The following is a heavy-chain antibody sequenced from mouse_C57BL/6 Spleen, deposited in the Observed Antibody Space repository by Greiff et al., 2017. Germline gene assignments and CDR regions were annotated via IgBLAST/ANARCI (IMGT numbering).Heavy chain of an antibody. D-gene: IGHD1-1*01. V-gene: IGHV5-17*01. Sequence: EVKLMESGGGLVKPGGSLKLSCAASGFTFSDYGMHWVRQAPEKGLEWVAYISSGSSTLYYADTVKGRFTISRDNAKNTLFLQMTSLRSEDTAMYYCAKPYYGYYAMDYWGQGTSVTVSS. J-gene: IGHJ4*01. CDR2: ISSGSSTL. CDR1: GFTFSDYG. CDR3: AKPYYGYYAMDY.